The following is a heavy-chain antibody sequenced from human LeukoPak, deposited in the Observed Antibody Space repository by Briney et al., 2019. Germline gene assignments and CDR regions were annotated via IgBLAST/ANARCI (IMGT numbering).Heavy chain of an antibody. J-gene: IGHJ3*01. D-gene: IGHD3-9*01. Sequence: GGSLRPSCAASGFTFSSHWMNWVRQAPGKGLVWVSRIDDGGRSTVYADSVKGRFTISRDNARNTLDLQMTSLRVEDTAVYYCARVLGVTTGYNAIDVWGQGTMVTVSS. V-gene: IGHV3-74*01. CDR2: IDDGGRST. CDR1: GFTFSSHW. CDR3: ARVLGVTTGYNAIDV.